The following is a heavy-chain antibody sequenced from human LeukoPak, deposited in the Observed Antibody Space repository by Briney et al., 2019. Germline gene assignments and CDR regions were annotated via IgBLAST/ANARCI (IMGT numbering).Heavy chain of an antibody. V-gene: IGHV3-30*02. J-gene: IGHJ4*02. D-gene: IGHD5-18*01. CDR3: ANAAVDTAMTSDY. Sequence: GGSLRLSCAASGFTFSSYGMHWVRQAPGKGLEWVAFIRYDGSNKYYADSVKGRFTISRDNSKNTLYLQMNSLRAEDTAVYYCANAAVDTAMTSDYWGQGTLVTVSS. CDR1: GFTFSSYG. CDR2: IRYDGSNK.